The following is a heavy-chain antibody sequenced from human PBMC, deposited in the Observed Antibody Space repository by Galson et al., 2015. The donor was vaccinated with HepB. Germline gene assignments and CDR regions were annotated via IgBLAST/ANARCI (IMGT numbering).Heavy chain of an antibody. J-gene: IGHJ5*02. CDR2: IKQDGSEK. D-gene: IGHD6-6*01. Sequence: SLRLSCAASGFTFSSYWMSWVRQAPGKGLEWVANIKQDGSEKYYVDSVKGRFTISRDNAKNSLYLQMNSLRAEDTAVYYCAREQQLAPNWFDPWGQGTLVTVSS. CDR1: GFTFSSYW. V-gene: IGHV3-7*03. CDR3: AREQQLAPNWFDP.